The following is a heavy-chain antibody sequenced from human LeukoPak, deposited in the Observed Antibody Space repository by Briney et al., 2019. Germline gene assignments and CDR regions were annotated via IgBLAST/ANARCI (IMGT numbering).Heavy chain of an antibody. CDR1: GFTFSSYE. V-gene: IGHV3-48*03. D-gene: IGHD6-13*01. CDR3: ASSSWYALDY. CDR2: ISSSGSTM. Sequence: GGSLRLSCAASGFTFSSYEMNWVRQAPGKGLDWISYISSSGSTMYYADSVKGRFTISRDNAKNSLYLQMNSLRAEDTAIYYCASSSWYALDYWGQGTWSPSPQ. J-gene: IGHJ4*02.